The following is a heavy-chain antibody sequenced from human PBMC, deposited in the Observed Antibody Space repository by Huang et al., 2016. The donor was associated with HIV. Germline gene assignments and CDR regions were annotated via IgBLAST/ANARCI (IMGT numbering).Heavy chain of an antibody. Sequence: QVQLQESGPGLVKPSETLSLTCTVSGGSISTHYWSWIRQPPGKGLEWIGSIDYSGSTSYRPSLKSRVTILLETSKNHVSLRVNSVTAADTAMYYCARDHHDFWRGYRRMYFFDHWGQGTLVTVSS. CDR2: IDYSGST. CDR1: GGSISTHY. CDR3: ARDHHDFWRGYRRMYFFDH. V-gene: IGHV4-59*11. J-gene: IGHJ4*02. D-gene: IGHD3-3*01.